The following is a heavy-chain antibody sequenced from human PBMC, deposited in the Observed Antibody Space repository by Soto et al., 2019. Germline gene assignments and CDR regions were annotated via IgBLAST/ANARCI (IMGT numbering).Heavy chain of an antibody. CDR2: IYYSGST. CDR1: GGSISSSYY. CDR3: ARQAHLELGYRSGGSCYRDYNWFDP. V-gene: IGHV4-39*01. Sequence: PSETLSLTCTVSGGSISSSYYWGCICQPPGKGLEWIESIYYSGSTYYNPSLKSRVTISVDMSKNQFSLKLSSVTAADTAVYYCARQAHLELGYRSGGSCYRDYNWFDPWGQGTLVTVSS. J-gene: IGHJ5*02. D-gene: IGHD2-15*01.